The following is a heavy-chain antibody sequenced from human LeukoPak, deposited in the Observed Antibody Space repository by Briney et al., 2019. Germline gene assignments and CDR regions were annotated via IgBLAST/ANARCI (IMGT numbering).Heavy chain of an antibody. CDR3: ARRVGCSSTSCPRGLFDY. V-gene: IGHV3-7*01. Sequence: PGGSLRLPCAASGFTFSSYWMSWVRQAPGKGLEWVANIKQDGSEKYYVDSVKGRFTISRDNAKNSLYLQMNSLRAEDTAVYYCARRVGCSSTSCPRGLFDYWGQGTLVTVSS. CDR2: IKQDGSEK. D-gene: IGHD2-2*01. J-gene: IGHJ4*02. CDR1: GFTFSSYW.